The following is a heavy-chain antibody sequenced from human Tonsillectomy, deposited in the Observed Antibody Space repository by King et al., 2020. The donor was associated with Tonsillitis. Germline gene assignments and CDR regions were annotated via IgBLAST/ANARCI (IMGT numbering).Heavy chain of an antibody. V-gene: IGHV3-30*02. CDR2: IRYDGSNK. CDR1: GFTFSSYG. J-gene: IGHJ4*02. D-gene: IGHD3-10*01. Sequence: VQLVESGGGVVQPGGSLRLSCAASGFTFSSYGMHWVRQDPGKGLEWVAFIRYDGSNKYYADSVKGRFTISRDNSKNTLYLQMNSLRAEDTAVYYCAKDAYGSGSYSHFDYWGQGTLVTVSS. CDR3: AKDAYGSGSYSHFDY.